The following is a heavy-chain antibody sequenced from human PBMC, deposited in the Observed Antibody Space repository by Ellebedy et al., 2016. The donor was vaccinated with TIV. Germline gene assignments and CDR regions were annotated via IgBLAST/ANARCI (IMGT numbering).Heavy chain of an antibody. D-gene: IGHD4-11*01. CDR3: ARDETVTTSAFDY. V-gene: IGHV3-30*03. CDR1: GFTFRSPG. J-gene: IGHJ4*02. CDR2: TSFDGSNK. Sequence: GGSLRLXXAVSGFTFRSPGMHSVRQALGKGLEWVALTSFDGSNKYYADSVKGRFTISRDNSKNTLYLQINSLRAEDTAVYYCARDETVTTSAFDYWGQGTLVTVSS.